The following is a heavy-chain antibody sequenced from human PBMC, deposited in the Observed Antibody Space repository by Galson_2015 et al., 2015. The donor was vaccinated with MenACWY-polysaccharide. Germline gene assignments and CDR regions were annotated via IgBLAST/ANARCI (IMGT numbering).Heavy chain of an antibody. Sequence: SLRLSCAASGFTFSTYGMSWVRQAPGKGLEWVSIIGVSGDEKYYADSVKGRFTISRDNSENTLYLQLNSLTAEDTAIYYCAKSYTGIWPTINFDYWGQGTLVTVSS. CDR3: AKSYTGIWPTINFDY. V-gene: IGHV3-23*01. CDR2: IGVSGDEK. CDR1: GFTFSTYG. D-gene: IGHD3-16*02. J-gene: IGHJ4*02.